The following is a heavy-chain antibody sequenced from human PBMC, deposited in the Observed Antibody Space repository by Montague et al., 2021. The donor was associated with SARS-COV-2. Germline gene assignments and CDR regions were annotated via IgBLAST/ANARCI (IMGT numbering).Heavy chain of an antibody. CDR3: ARHRKDYDILTGYSTSFYYDMDV. J-gene: IGHJ6*02. CDR1: GGSNSRYY. CDR2: VSDSGG. V-gene: IGHV4-59*08. D-gene: IGHD3-9*01. Sequence: SETLSLTCTVSGGSNSRYYWSWIRQPPGKGLEWIGYVSDSGGDYXPSLKIRVSISVATSKKLLSLSLSSVTAADTAIYYCARHRKDYDILTGYSTSFYYDMDVWGQGTTVTVSS.